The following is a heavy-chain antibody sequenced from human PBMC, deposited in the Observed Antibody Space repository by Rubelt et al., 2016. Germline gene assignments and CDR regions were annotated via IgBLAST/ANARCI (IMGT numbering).Heavy chain of an antibody. CDR2: IYYSGST. CDR3: ARGPISAAVRWFDP. Sequence: QPPGKGLEWIGYIYYSGSTYYNPSLKSRVTISVDTSKNQFSLKLSSVTAADTAVYYCARGPISAAVRWFDPWGQGTLVTVSS. D-gene: IGHD6-13*01. V-gene: IGHV4-31*02. J-gene: IGHJ5*02.